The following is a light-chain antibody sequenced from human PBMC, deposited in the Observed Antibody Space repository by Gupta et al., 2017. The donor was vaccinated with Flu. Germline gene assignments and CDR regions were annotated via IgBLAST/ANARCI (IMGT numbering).Light chain of an antibody. V-gene: IGLV6-57*03. CDR3: QSYYSSNHRV. CDR1: SGSIASNF. CDR2: ENN. Sequence: NFMLTQPHSVSESPGKTVTISCTRSSGSIASNFVQWYQQRPGSAPSTVIYENNHRPSGVPDRFSVSSYSSSNSASLTISGLKTEDEADYYCQSYYSSNHRVFGGGTKLTVL. J-gene: IGLJ3*02.